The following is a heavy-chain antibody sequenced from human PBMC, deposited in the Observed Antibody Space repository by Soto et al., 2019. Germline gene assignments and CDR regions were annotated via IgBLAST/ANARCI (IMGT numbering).Heavy chain of an antibody. Sequence: PSETLSLTCTVSGGSVSSGSYYWSWIRQPPGKGLEWIGYIYYTGSTNYNPSLKSRVTISADTSKNQFSLKLSSVTAADTAVYYCARFPYSSGYYYFDYWGQGTLVTVSS. J-gene: IGHJ4*02. V-gene: IGHV4-61*01. D-gene: IGHD6-19*01. CDR2: IYYTGST. CDR3: ARFPYSSGYYYFDY. CDR1: GGSVSSGSYY.